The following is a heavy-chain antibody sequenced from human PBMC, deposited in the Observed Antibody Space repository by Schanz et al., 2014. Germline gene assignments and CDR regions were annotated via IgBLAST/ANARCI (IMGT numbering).Heavy chain of an antibody. CDR3: ARDTAQSCIGPSCFEYFQH. CDR1: GLNFDYYA. Sequence: VQLVESGGGVVQPGRSLRLSCATSGLNFDYYAMHWVRQAPGKGLEWVSGMSWNAGSLGYGDSVKGRFTISRDNAKNSLYLQMNSLRAEDTALYYCARDTAQSCIGPSCFEYFQHWGQGALVTVSS. CDR2: MSWNAGSL. J-gene: IGHJ1*01. V-gene: IGHV3-9*01. D-gene: IGHD2-2*01.